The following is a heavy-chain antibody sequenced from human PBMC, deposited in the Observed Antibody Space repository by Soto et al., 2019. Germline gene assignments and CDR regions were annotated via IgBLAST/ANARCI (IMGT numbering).Heavy chain of an antibody. CDR1: GFTFNSYA. J-gene: IGHJ6*02. D-gene: IGHD3-22*01. CDR2: ISYDGSIK. V-gene: IGHV3-30-3*01. CDR3: SRRYYDSSGYHSGYYYGMDV. Sequence: GGSLRLSCAASGFTFNSYAMHWVRQAPGKXLGWVAIISYDGSIKYYADSVKGRFTISRDNSKNTLYLQMSSLRIEDTAVYYCSRRYYDSSGYHSGYYYGMDVWGQGTPVTVSS.